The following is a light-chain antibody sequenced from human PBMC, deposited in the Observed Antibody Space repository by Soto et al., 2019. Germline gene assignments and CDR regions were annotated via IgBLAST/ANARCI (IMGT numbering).Light chain of an antibody. CDR1: QSVSNS. J-gene: IGKJ2*02. Sequence: EVVLTQSPATLSLSPGERATLSCRASQSVSNSLAWYQQRPGQAPRLLISEASKRATGIPASFSGSGSGTDFPLTISSLESEDFAVYYCQQRSTWPWTFGQGTNLEI. CDR3: QQRSTWPWT. V-gene: IGKV3-11*01. CDR2: EAS.